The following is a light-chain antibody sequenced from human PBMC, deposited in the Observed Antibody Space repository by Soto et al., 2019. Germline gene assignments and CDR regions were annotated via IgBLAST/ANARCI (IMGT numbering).Light chain of an antibody. CDR2: NSN. CDR1: RSDIGSNF. J-gene: IGLJ1*01. Sequence: QSVLSQPPSASGTPGQTVIISCSGSRSDIGSNFVNWYQHLPGTAPKLLIYNSNQRPSGIPDRFSGSKSGTSASLAISGLQSEHEADYYCAAWDDSLTGPVFGTGTKVTVL. CDR3: AAWDDSLTGPV. V-gene: IGLV1-44*01.